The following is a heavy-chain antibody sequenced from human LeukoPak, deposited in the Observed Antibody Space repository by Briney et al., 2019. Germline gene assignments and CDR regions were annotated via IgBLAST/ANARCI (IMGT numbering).Heavy chain of an antibody. CDR2: INPSGGST. J-gene: IGHJ4*02. CDR1: GYTFTSDY. Sequence: ASVKVSCKASGYTFTSDYIHWGRQAPGQGLEWMGIINPSGGSTSYAHKYQVRVTMTRDTSTSTVYIELSSLRSEDTAVYYCARVNYYDSSGFFDYWGQGTLVTVSS. V-gene: IGHV1-46*01. CDR3: ARVNYYDSSGFFDY. D-gene: IGHD3-22*01.